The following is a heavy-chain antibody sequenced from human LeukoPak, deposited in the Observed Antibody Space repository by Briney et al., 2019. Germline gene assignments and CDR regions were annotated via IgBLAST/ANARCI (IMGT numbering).Heavy chain of an antibody. V-gene: IGHV1-18*01. CDR2: ISAYNGNT. D-gene: IGHD3-3*01. J-gene: IGHJ4*01. Sequence: ASVKVSCKASGYTFTSYGISWVRQAPGQGLEWMGWISAYNGNTNYAQKLQGRVTMTTDTSTSTAYMELRSLRSDDTAVYYCARVWIFGVVIMDGYCGHGTRVTVSS. CDR1: GYTFTSYG. CDR3: ARVWIFGVVIMDGY.